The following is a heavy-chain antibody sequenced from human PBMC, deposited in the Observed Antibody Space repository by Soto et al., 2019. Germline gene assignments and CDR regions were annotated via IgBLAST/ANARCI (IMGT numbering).Heavy chain of an antibody. V-gene: IGHV4-59*08. CDR3: ARHVRLAARNNWFDP. Sequence: SETLSLTGTVSGGSISSYYWSWIRQPPGKGLEWIGYIYYSGSTNYNPSLESRVTISVDTSKNQFSLKLSSVTAADTAVYYCARHVRLAARNNWFDPWGQGTLVTSPQ. CDR1: GGSISSYY. J-gene: IGHJ5*02. D-gene: IGHD6-6*01. CDR2: IYYSGST.